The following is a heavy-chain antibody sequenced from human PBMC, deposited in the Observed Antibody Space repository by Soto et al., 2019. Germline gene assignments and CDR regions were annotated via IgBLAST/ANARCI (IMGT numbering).Heavy chain of an antibody. CDR3: ARGGEPIDY. CDR2: ISAYNGNT. V-gene: IGHV1-18*01. CDR1: GYTFTSYG. Sequence: EASVKVSCKASGYTFTSYGINWVRQAPGQGLEWMGWISAYNGNTNYAQKLQDRVTITRDTSASTAYMELSSLRSEDTAVYYCARGGEPIDYWGQGTLVTVSS. J-gene: IGHJ4*02. D-gene: IGHD2-21*01.